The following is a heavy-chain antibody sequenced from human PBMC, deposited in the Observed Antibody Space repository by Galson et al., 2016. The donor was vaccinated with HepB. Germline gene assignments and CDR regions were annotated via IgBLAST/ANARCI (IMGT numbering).Heavy chain of an antibody. CDR1: GFSFSDHW. Sequence: SLRLSCAASGFSFSDHWMNWVGQAPGKGLEWVANIRPEGSGKNYVDSVEGRFTISRDNPKKSLYLQMNILRAEDTAVYYCARGLDATMGGGWHYGMDVWGQGTTVTVSS. D-gene: IGHD5-18*01. CDR2: IRPEGSGK. J-gene: IGHJ6*02. V-gene: IGHV3-7*01. CDR3: ARGLDATMGGGWHYGMDV.